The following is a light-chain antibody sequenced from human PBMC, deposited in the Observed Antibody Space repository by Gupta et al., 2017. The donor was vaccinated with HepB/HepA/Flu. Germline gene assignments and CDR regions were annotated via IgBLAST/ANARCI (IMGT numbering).Light chain of an antibody. Sequence: QSVLTQPPSVSAAPGQKVTISCSGSSSNIGNNYVSWYQQLPGTAPNLLIYDNNKRRSGAPARVSGSKSGTSATLGITGLQTGDEADYYCGTWDTSRSAPYVFGTGTKVTVL. J-gene: IGLJ1*01. CDR2: DNN. CDR3: GTWDTSRSAPYV. V-gene: IGLV1-51*01. CDR1: SSNIGNNY.